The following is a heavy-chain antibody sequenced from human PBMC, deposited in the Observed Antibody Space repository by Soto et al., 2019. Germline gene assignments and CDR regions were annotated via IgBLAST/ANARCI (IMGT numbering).Heavy chain of an antibody. CDR1: GFTFGDYA. Sequence: EVQLVESGGGLVQPGRSLRLSCAASGFTFGDYAMHWVRQTPGKGLEWVSCISWNSDSIAYADSVKGRFTISRDNAKNSLYLQMNSLRAEDTALYDCTKDIGSSYFTYYFDSWGQGTLVTVSS. CDR3: TKDIGSSYFTYYFDS. J-gene: IGHJ4*02. V-gene: IGHV3-9*01. CDR2: ISWNSDSI. D-gene: IGHD6-13*01.